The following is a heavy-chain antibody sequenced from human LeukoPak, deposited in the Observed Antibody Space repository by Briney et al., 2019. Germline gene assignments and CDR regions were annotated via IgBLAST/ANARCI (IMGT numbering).Heavy chain of an antibody. CDR2: IYYSGST. CDR3: ARDVIVATGVGSIDY. Sequence: SETLSLTCTVSGGSISSYYWSWIRQPPGKGLEWIGYIYYSGSTNYNPSLKSRVTISVDTSKNQFSLRLSSVTAADTAVYYCARDVIVATGVGSIDYWGQGTLVTVSS. V-gene: IGHV4-59*01. CDR1: GGSISSYY. J-gene: IGHJ4*02. D-gene: IGHD5-12*01.